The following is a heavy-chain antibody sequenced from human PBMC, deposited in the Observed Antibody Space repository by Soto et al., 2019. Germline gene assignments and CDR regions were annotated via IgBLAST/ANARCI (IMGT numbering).Heavy chain of an antibody. CDR2: ISYDGSNK. CDR3: AKDQGGSPGDY. J-gene: IGHJ4*02. V-gene: IGHV3-30*18. CDR1: GFTFSSYG. D-gene: IGHD1-26*01. Sequence: LRLSCAASGFTFSSYGMHWVRQAPGKGLEWVAVISYDGSNKYYADSVKGRFTISRDNSKNTLYLQMNSLRAEDTAVYYCAKDQGGSPGDYWGQGTLVTVS.